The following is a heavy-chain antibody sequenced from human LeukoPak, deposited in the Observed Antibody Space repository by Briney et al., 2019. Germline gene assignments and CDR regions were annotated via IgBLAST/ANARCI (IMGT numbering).Heavy chain of an antibody. CDR3: ARDDRPSGHDFDY. Sequence: GGSLRLSCAASGFSFSNAWMNWVRQAPGKGLEWVGRILSKTSGGTTDYATPVKGRFTISRDDSKNVAYLQINNLRAEDTALYYCARDDRPSGHDFDYWGQGTLVTVSS. D-gene: IGHD6-6*01. CDR1: GFSFSNAW. V-gene: IGHV3-15*07. CDR2: ILSKTSGGTT. J-gene: IGHJ4*02.